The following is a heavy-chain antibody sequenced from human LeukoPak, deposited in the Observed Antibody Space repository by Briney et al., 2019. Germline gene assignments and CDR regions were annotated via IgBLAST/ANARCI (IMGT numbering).Heavy chain of an antibody. J-gene: IGHJ4*02. CDR1: GFTFSSYG. CDR2: IRYDGTNK. D-gene: IGHD3-10*01. Sequence: GGSLRLSCAASGFTFSSYGMHWVRQAPGKGLEWVAFIRYDGTNKYYADSVKGRFTISRANSKNTLYLQMNSLRAEDTAVYYCAKDRGRYYGSGSYYNELDYWGQGTLVTVSS. V-gene: IGHV3-30*02. CDR3: AKDRGRYYGSGSYYNELDY.